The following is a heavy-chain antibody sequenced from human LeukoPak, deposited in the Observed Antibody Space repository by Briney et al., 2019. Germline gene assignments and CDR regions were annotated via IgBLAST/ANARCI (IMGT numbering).Heavy chain of an antibody. CDR3: ATQLGPGWFDP. D-gene: IGHD6-13*01. Sequence: GGSLRLSCAASGFTFSSYAMSWVRQAPGKGREWVSAISGSGGSTYYADSVKGRFTISRDNSKNTLYLQMNSLRAEDTAVYYCATQLGPGWFDPRGQGTLVTVSS. CDR1: GFTFSSYA. V-gene: IGHV3-23*01. J-gene: IGHJ5*02. CDR2: ISGSGGST.